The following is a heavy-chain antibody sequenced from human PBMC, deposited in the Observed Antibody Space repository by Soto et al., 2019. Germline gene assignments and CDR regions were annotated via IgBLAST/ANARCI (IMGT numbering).Heavy chain of an antibody. J-gene: IGHJ3*02. V-gene: IGHV5-51*01. Sequence: GESLKISCKGSGYSFTSYWIGWVRQMPGKGLEWMGIIYPGDSDTRYSPSFQGQVTISADKSISTAYLQWSSLKASDTAMYYCARTNQYYYDSSGYYSGDAFDIWGQGTMVTVSS. D-gene: IGHD3-22*01. CDR1: GYSFTSYW. CDR2: IYPGDSDT. CDR3: ARTNQYYYDSSGYYSGDAFDI.